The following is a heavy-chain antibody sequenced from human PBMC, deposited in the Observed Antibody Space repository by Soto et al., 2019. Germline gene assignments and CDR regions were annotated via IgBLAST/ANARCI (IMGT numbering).Heavy chain of an antibody. V-gene: IGHV1-18*01. D-gene: IGHD1-26*01. CDR1: SYTFTSYG. Sequence: QVQLVQSGAEVKKPGASVKVSCKASSYTFTSYGISWVRQAPGQGLEWMGWISAYNGNTNYAQKFQGRVTMTTDTSTSTAYMEPRGLSSDDTAVYYCAGEDRSHYFYYWGQGTLVTVSS. CDR2: ISAYNGNT. CDR3: AGEDRSHYFYY. J-gene: IGHJ4*02.